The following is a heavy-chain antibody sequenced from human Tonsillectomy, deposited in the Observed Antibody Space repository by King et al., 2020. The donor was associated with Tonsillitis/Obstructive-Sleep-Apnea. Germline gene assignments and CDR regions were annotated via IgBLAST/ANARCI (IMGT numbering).Heavy chain of an antibody. V-gene: IGHV4-34*01. J-gene: IGHJ5*02. Sequence: VQLQQWGAGLLKPSETLSLTCAVYGGSFSGYYWSWIRQPPGKGLEWIGEINHSGSTNYNPSLKSRVTISVDTSKNQFSLKLSSVTAADTAVYYCARNYLSSPLYNWFDPWGQGTLVTVSS. D-gene: IGHD6-6*01. CDR1: GGSFSGYY. CDR3: ARNYLSSPLYNWFDP. CDR2: INHSGST.